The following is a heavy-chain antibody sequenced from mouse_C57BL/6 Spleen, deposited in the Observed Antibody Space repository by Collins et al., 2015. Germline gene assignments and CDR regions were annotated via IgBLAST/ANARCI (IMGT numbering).Heavy chain of an antibody. CDR3: TRGKAYGYDDAMDY. Sequence: SYAMSWVRQTPEKRLEWVAYISSGGDYIYYADTVKGRFTISRDNARNTLYLQMSSLKSEDTAMYYCTRGKAYGYDDAMDYWGQGTSVTVSS. D-gene: IGHD2-2*01. V-gene: IGHV5-9-1*02. CDR2: ISSGGDYI. CDR1: SYA. J-gene: IGHJ4*01.